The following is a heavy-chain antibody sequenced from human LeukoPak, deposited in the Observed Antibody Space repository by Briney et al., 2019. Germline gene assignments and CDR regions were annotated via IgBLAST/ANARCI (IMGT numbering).Heavy chain of an antibody. CDR2: IYYSGST. V-gene: IGHV4-59*01. D-gene: IGHD2-2*01. CDR1: GFTFSSYA. Sequence: GSLRLSCAASGFTFSSYAMSWIRQPPGKGLEWIGYIYYSGSTNYNPSLKSRVTISVDTSKNQFSLKLSSVTAADTAVYYCARVPQDCSSTSCFGDWFDPWGQGTLVTVSS. CDR3: ARVPQDCSSTSCFGDWFDP. J-gene: IGHJ5*02.